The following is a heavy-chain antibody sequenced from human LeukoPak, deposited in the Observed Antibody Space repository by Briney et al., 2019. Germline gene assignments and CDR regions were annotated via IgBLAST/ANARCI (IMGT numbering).Heavy chain of an antibody. J-gene: IGHJ5*02. CDR1: GFTFSSYA. Sequence: GGSLRLSCAASGFTFSSYAMSWVRQAPGKGLEWVSAISGSGGSTYYADSVKGRFTISRDNSKNTLYLQMNSLRAEDTAVYYCAKCPFNSWYSWIDPWGQGTLVTVSS. CDR3: AKCPFNSWYSWIDP. D-gene: IGHD6-13*01. CDR2: ISGSGGST. V-gene: IGHV3-23*01.